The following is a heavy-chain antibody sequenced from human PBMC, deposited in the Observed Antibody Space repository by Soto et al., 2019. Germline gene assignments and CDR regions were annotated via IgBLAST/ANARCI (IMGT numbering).Heavy chain of an antibody. CDR1: GGSISSGGYY. V-gene: IGHV4-30-2*01. Sequence: QLQLQESGSGLVKPSQTLSLTCAVSGGSISSGGYYWSWIRQPPGKGLEWIGYMYHSGSTYYNPSLKSRVTISIDRSKNQFSLKLSSVTAAYTAVYYCDRVPDYWGQGILVTVSS. D-gene: IGHD2-2*01. J-gene: IGHJ4*02. CDR2: MYHSGST. CDR3: DRVPDY.